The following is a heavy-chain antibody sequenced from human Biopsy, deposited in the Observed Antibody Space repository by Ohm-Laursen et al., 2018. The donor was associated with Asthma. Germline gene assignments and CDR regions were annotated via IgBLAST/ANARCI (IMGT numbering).Heavy chain of an antibody. Sequence: SSVTVSCKTPGGTFSNFAISWVRQAPGQGLEWLGGIMTVFGKTNYAQKFQGRVTITADESTSTAYMKVTSLRSEDTAIYYCARCQVGYSSGWSLLLKKIYYSGMDVWGQGTAVTVSS. D-gene: IGHD6-19*01. V-gene: IGHV1-69*01. J-gene: IGHJ6*02. CDR2: IMTVFGKT. CDR1: GGTFSNFA. CDR3: ARCQVGYSSGWSLLLKKIYYSGMDV.